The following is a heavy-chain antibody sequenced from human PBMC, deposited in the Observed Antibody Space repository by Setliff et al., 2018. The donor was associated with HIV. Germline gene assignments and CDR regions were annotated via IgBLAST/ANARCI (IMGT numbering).Heavy chain of an antibody. CDR2: IYTSGST. Sequence: SETLSLTCTVSGGSISSGSNYWSWIRQPAGKGLEWIGHIYTSGSTNYNPSLKSPVTISVDTSRNQFSLKLSSVTAADTAVYYCARELGLGTYYYDSTGYPKANAFDIWGQGTMVTVSS. V-gene: IGHV4-61*09. CDR3: ARELGLGTYYYDSTGYPKANAFDI. J-gene: IGHJ3*02. D-gene: IGHD3-22*01. CDR1: GGSISSGSNY.